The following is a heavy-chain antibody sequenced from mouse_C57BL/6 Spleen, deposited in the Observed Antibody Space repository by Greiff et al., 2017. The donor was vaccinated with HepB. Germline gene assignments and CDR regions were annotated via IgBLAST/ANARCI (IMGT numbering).Heavy chain of an antibody. CDR3: ANYYGSMPFAY. CDR1: GYTFTSYW. Sequence: QVQLQQPGAELVMPGASVKLSCKASGYTFTSYWMHWVKQRPGQGLEWIGEIDPSDSYTNYNQKFKGKSTLTVDKSSSTAYMQLSSLTSEDSAVYYCANYYGSMPFAYWGQGTLVTVSA. CDR2: IDPSDSYT. D-gene: IGHD1-1*01. V-gene: IGHV1-69*01. J-gene: IGHJ3*01.